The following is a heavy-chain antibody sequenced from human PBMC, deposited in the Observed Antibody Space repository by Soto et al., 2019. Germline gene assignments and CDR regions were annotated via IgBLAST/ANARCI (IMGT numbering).Heavy chain of an antibody. J-gene: IGHJ4*02. V-gene: IGHV3-7*03. Sequence: GGSLRLSCAASGFTFSSYWMSWVRQAPGKGLEWVANIKQDGSEKYYVDSVKGRFTISRDNAKNSLYLQMNSLRAEDTAVYYCARSFPSSTSWYYFDYWGQGTLVTVSS. CDR1: GFTFSSYW. CDR2: IKQDGSEK. CDR3: ARSFPSSTSWYYFDY. D-gene: IGHD2-2*01.